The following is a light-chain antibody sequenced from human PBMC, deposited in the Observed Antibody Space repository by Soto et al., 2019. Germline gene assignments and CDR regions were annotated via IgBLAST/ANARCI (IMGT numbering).Light chain of an antibody. CDR2: AAS. Sequence: DIQMTQSPSSVSASVGDRVTITCRASQGISSWLAWYQQKPGKAPKLLIYAASSLQSGVPSRFSGSGSGTEFTLTISSLQSEDFAVYYCQHYHGWPITFGQGTRLEIK. J-gene: IGKJ5*01. V-gene: IGKV1-12*01. CDR1: QGISSW. CDR3: QHYHGWPIT.